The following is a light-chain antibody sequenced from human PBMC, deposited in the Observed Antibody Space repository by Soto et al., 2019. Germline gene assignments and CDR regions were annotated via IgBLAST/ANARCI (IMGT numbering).Light chain of an antibody. CDR3: QQYNNWPIT. J-gene: IGKJ5*01. CDR2: GAS. Sequence: EIVMTQSPATLSVSPGESATLSCRASQSVSNNLTWYQQKPGQPPRLLIYGASTRATGVPGRFSGSGSGTEFTLTISSLQSEDFAVYYCQQYNNWPITFGQGTRLEIK. CDR1: QSVSNN. V-gene: IGKV3-15*01.